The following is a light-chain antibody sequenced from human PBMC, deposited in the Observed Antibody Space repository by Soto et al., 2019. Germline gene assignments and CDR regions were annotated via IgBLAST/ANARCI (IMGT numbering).Light chain of an antibody. Sequence: VLTQSPATLSVSPGERVTLSCRASQSVYSNLAWYQQKPGQAPRLLIYGASTRATGLPARFSGSGSGTEFTLTISSLQSEDFAVYYCQQYNSWPPTFGGGTKVEIK. CDR2: GAS. J-gene: IGKJ4*01. CDR3: QQYNSWPPT. V-gene: IGKV3-15*01. CDR1: QSVYSN.